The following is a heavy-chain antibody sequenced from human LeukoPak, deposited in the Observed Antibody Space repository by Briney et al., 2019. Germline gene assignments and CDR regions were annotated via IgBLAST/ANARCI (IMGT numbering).Heavy chain of an antibody. Sequence: GGSLRLSCAASGFTFSSYGMSWVRQAPGKGLEWVSAISGSGGSTYYADSVKGRFTISRDNSKNTLYLQMNSLRAEDTAVYYCAKGREYYYYYYMDVWGKGTTVTISS. J-gene: IGHJ6*03. CDR1: GFTFSSYG. CDR2: ISGSGGST. CDR3: AKGREYYYYYYMDV. V-gene: IGHV3-23*01.